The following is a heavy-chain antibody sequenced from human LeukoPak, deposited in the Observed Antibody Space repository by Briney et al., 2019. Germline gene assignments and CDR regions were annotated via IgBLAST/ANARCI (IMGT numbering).Heavy chain of an antibody. CDR3: ARDRYTMVRGVIITGRFSDY. Sequence: GGSLRLSCAASGFTFSSYWMSWVRQAPGKGLEWVANIKQDGRERYYVDSVKGRFTISRDNAKNSLYLQMNSLRAEDTAVYYCARDRYTMVRGVIITGRFSDYWGQGTLVTVSS. V-gene: IGHV3-7*03. D-gene: IGHD3-10*01. CDR1: GFTFSSYW. J-gene: IGHJ4*02. CDR2: IKQDGRER.